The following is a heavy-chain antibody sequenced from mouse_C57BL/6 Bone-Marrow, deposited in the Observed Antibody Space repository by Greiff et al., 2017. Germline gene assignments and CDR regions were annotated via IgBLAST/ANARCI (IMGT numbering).Heavy chain of an antibody. J-gene: IGHJ2*01. CDR2: INPNNGGT. D-gene: IGHD2-4*01. V-gene: IGHV1-26*01. CDR1: GYTFTDYY. Sequence: EVQLQQSGPELVKPGASVKISCKASGYTFTDYYMNWVKQSHGKSLEWIGDINPNNGGTSYNQKFKGKATLTVDKSSSTAYMELRSLTSEDSAVYYCARWGMITYFDDWGQGTTLTVSS. CDR3: ARWGMITYFDD.